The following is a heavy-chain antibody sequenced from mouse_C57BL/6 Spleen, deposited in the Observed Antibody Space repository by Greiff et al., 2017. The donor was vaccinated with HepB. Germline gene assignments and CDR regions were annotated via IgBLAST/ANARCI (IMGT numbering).Heavy chain of an antibody. V-gene: IGHV1-59*01. D-gene: IGHD4-1*01. CDR1: GYTFTSYW. CDR3: ARERLANGDRYLDV. J-gene: IGHJ1*01. Sequence: VQLQQSGAELVRPGTSVKLSCKASGYTFTSYWMHWVKQRPGQGLEWIGVIDPSDSYTNYNQKFKGKATLTVDTSSSTAYMQLSSLTSEDSAVYYCARERLANGDRYLDVWGPGTTVTVAS. CDR2: IDPSDSYT.